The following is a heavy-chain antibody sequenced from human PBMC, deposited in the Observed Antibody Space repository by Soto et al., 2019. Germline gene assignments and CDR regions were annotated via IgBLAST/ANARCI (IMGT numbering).Heavy chain of an antibody. D-gene: IGHD1-26*01. CDR1: GYTFTNYG. CDR3: ARDRGSYALDY. J-gene: IGHJ4*02. V-gene: IGHV1-18*01. CDR2: ISANNGNT. Sequence: QVQLVQSGAEVKKPGASVKVSCKASGYTFTNYGISWVRQAPGQGLEWMGWISANNGNTNYEQKLQGRVTMTTDTSTSTAHMELRSLRSDDTAVYYCARDRGSYALDYWCQGTLVTVSS.